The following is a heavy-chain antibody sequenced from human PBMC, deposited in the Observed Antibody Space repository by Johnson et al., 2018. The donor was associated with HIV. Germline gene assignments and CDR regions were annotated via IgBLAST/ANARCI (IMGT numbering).Heavy chain of an antibody. CDR3: ATEGYGSGTYGAFDI. V-gene: IGHV3-20*04. D-gene: IGHD3-10*01. J-gene: IGHJ3*02. CDR1: GFTFDDYG. Sequence: VQLVESGGGVVRPGGSLRLSCAVSGFTFDDYGMSWVRQAPGKGLEWVSVINWNGGSTGYADSVKGRFTISRDNSKNTMYLQMNSLRAEDTTVYYCATEGYGSGTYGAFDIWGQGTMVTVSS. CDR2: INWNGGST.